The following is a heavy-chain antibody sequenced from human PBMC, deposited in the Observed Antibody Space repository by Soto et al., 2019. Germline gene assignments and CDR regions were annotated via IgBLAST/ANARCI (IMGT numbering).Heavy chain of an antibody. Sequence: GGSMRLACSPSSFTFNCYSMNWVRQAQGKGLEWVSSIRSSSSYIYYADSVKGRFTISRDNAKNALYLQMNSLRAEDTAVYDVARGPVGSTAAAGALDIWGQGTMVTVSS. CDR3: ARGPVGSTAAAGALDI. CDR2: IRSSSSYI. J-gene: IGHJ3*02. V-gene: IGHV3-21*01. D-gene: IGHD6-13*01. CDR1: SFTFNCYS.